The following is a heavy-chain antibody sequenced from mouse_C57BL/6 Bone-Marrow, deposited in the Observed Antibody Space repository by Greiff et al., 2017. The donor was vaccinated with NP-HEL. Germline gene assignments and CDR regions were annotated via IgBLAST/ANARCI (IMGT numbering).Heavy chain of an antibody. CDR3: ARSAWYWYLDV. CDR2: INPNNGGT. V-gene: IGHV1-26*01. CDR1: GYTFTDSY. J-gene: IGHJ1*03. Sequence: EVQLQQSGPELVKPGASVKISCKASGYTFTDSYMNWVKQSHGKSLEWIGDINPNNGGTSYNQKFKGKATLTVDKSSSTAYMELRSLTSEDSAVYYCARSAWYWYLDVWGTGTTVTVSS.